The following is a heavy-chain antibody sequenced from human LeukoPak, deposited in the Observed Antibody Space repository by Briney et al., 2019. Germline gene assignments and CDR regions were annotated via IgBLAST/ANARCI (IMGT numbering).Heavy chain of an antibody. CDR2: MNPNSGNT. V-gene: IGHV1-8*01. CDR3: ARAYCSSTSCHYYFDY. CDR1: GYTFTSYD. Sequence: ASVKVSCKASGYTFTSYDINWVRQATGQGLEWMGWMNPNSGNTGYAQKFQGRVTMTRNTSISTAYMELSSLRSEDTAVYYCARAYCSSTSCHYYFDYWGQGTLVTVSS. D-gene: IGHD2-2*01. J-gene: IGHJ4*02.